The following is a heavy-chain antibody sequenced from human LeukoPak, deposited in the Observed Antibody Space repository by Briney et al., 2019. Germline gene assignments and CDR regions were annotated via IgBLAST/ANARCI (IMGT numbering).Heavy chain of an antibody. CDR2: ISWNSGSI. V-gene: IGHV3-9*03. CDR3: AKDRGYVSASSGFDY. Sequence: GGSLRLSCAASGFTFDDYAMHWVRQAPGKGLEWVSGISWNSGSIGYADSVKGRFTISRDNAKNSLYLQINSLRAEDMALYYCAKDRGYVSASSGFDYWGQGTLVTVSS. D-gene: IGHD6-19*01. J-gene: IGHJ4*02. CDR1: GFTFDDYA.